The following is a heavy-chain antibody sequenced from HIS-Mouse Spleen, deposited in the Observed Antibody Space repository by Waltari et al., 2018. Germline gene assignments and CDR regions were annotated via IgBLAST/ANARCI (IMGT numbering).Heavy chain of an antibody. CDR2: IYYSGST. CDR1: GGSISSSSYY. Sequence: QLQLQESGPGLVKPSETLSLTCTVPGGSISSSSYYWGWIRKPPGKGLEWIGSIYYSGSTYNNPSLKRRVSISVDTSKNQFSLKLSSVTAADTAVYYCAREIPYSSSWYDWYFDLWGRGTLVTVSS. J-gene: IGHJ2*01. D-gene: IGHD6-13*01. CDR3: AREIPYSSSWYDWYFDL. V-gene: IGHV4-39*07.